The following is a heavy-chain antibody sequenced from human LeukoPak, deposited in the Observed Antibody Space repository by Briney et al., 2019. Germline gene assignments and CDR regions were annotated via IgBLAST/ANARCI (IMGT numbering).Heavy chain of an antibody. CDR1: GFIFSSYA. Sequence: PGGSLRLSCAASGFIFSSYAMSWVRQAPGKGLEWVSAISGSGGSTYYADSVKGRFTISRDNSKNTLYLQMNSLRAEDTAVYYCAKAGPGVVVTATPLDYWGQGTLVTVSS. CDR3: AKAGPGVVVTATPLDY. CDR2: ISGSGGST. V-gene: IGHV3-23*01. D-gene: IGHD2-21*02. J-gene: IGHJ4*02.